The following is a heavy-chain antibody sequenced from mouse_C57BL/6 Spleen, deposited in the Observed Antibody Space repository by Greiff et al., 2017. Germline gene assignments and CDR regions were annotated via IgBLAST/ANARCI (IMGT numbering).Heavy chain of an antibody. J-gene: IGHJ2*01. CDR1: GFTFSDAW. Sequence: EVKLVESGGGLVQPGGSMKLSCAASGFTFSDAWMDWVRQSPEKGLEWVAEIRNKANNHATYYAESVKGRFTISRDDSKSSVYQQMISLRAEDTGIYYCTRGYGNYVRYFDYWGQGTTLTVSS. V-gene: IGHV6-6*01. CDR3: TRGYGNYVRYFDY. D-gene: IGHD2-1*01. CDR2: IRNKANNHAT.